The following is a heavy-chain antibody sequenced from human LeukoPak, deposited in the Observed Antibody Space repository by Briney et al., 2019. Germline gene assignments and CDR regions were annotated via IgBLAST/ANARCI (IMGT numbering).Heavy chain of an antibody. D-gene: IGHD3-16*02. J-gene: IGHJ6*03. V-gene: IGHV4-59*08. CDR1: GGSIGTYY. Sequence: KPSETLSLTCTVSGGSIGTYYCSWVRQSPGKGLEWIGYIYVTGTRYNPYLQSRVTISVDTSRNQFFLKMSSVTAAGTAVYYCARHIGGGIEDMDVWGKGTKVTVSS. CDR3: ARHIGGGIEDMDV. CDR2: IYVTGT.